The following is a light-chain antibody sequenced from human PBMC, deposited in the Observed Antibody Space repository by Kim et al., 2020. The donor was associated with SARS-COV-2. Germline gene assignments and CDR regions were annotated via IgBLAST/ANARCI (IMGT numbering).Light chain of an antibody. CDR3: QQSGRSPQT. CDR2: GTS. V-gene: IGKV3-20*01. J-gene: IGKJ1*01. Sequence: DIALTQTPGTLSLSPGERATLSCRASQNVNSNYLNWYQQKPGQAPRLLIYGTSRRATGIPDSFNGSGSGTDFTLTISRLEPEDFTVYYCQQSGRSPQTFGQGTKVEI. CDR1: QNVNSNY.